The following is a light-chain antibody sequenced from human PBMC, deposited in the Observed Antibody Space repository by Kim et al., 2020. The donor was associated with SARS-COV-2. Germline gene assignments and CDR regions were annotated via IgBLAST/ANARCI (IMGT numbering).Light chain of an antibody. Sequence: VSPGQTARITCSGDALPEKQTYWYQQKSGQAPLLVIYKDSERPSGIPGRFSGSSSGTTVTLTISGVQAGDDADYYCQSADGSGTYVFGTGTKVTVL. CDR3: QSADGSGTYV. V-gene: IGLV3-25*03. CDR1: ALPEKQ. J-gene: IGLJ1*01. CDR2: KDS.